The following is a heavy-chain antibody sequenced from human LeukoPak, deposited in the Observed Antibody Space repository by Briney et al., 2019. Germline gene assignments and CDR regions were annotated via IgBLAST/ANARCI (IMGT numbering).Heavy chain of an antibody. J-gene: IGHJ5*02. Sequence: SETLSLTCTVSGASINTYYWSWIRQPPGKGLEWIGFIYNSGSTIYNPSLSGRVTISVDTYKNRFSLQLISVIAADTPVYYCVKDMGRSPSRRYQFDPWGQGTLVTVSS. CDR1: GASINTYY. V-gene: IGHV4-59*01. CDR2: IYNSGST. CDR3: VKDMGRSPSRRYQFDP. D-gene: IGHD2-2*01.